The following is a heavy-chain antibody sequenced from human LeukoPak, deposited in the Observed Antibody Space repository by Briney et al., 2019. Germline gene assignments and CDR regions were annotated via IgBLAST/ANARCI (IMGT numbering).Heavy chain of an antibody. CDR1: GYTFTGYY. CDR3: AGSGYSGDDWFDP. Sequence: ASVKVSCKASGYTFTGYYMHWVRQTPGQGLEWMGWINPNSGGTNYAQKFQGRVTMTRDTSISTAYMELSRLRSDDTAVYYCAGSGYSGDDWFDPWGQGTLVTVSS. CDR2: INPNSGGT. D-gene: IGHD3-22*01. J-gene: IGHJ5*02. V-gene: IGHV1-2*02.